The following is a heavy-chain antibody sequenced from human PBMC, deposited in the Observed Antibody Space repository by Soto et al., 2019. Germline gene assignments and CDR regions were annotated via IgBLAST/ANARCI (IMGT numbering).Heavy chain of an antibody. CDR3: ARDSTPLSIAAAAALDY. CDR1: GYTFTSYG. CDR2: ISAYNGNT. D-gene: IGHD6-13*01. Sequence: QVQLVKSGAEVKKPGASVKVSCKASGYTFTSYGISWVRQAPGQGLEWMGWISAYNGNTNYAQKLQGRVTMTTDTSTSTAYMELRSLRSDDTAVYYCARDSTPLSIAAAAALDYWGQGTLVTVSS. V-gene: IGHV1-18*01. J-gene: IGHJ4*02.